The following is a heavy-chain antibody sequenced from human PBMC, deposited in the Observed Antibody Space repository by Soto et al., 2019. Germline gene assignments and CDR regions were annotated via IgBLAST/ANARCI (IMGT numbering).Heavy chain of an antibody. V-gene: IGHV3-23*01. CDR2: ISGSGNKT. CDR1: GFTFSTYA. J-gene: IGHJ4*02. Sequence: GGSLRLSCGVSGFTFSTYAMSWVRQAPGKGLEWVSAISGSGNKTFYADSVKGRFTISRDNSKNTLHLHMSSLRVEDTAVYYCVRGVRLQFDLWGQGTLVTVSS. CDR3: VRGVRLQFDL.